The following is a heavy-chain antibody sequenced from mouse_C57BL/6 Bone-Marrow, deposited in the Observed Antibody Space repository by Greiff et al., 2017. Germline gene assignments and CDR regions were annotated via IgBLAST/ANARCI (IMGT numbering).Heavy chain of an antibody. Sequence: VQLQQSGAELVRPGASVTLSCKASGYTFTDYEMHWVQQTPVHGLEWIGALDPETGGTAYNQKFKGKAILTADKSSSTAYMERLSLTSEDAAVYYCTRRYYFDYWGQGTTLTVSS. J-gene: IGHJ2*01. CDR3: TRRYYFDY. V-gene: IGHV1-15*01. CDR1: GYTFTDYE. CDR2: LDPETGGT.